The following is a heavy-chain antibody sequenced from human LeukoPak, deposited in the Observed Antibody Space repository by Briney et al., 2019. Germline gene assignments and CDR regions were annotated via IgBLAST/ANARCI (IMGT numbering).Heavy chain of an antibody. Sequence: GGSPRLSCAASGFTFSSYAMSWVRQAPGKGLEWVSAISGSGGSTYYADSVKGRFTISRDNSKNTLYLQMNSLRAEDTAVYYCAKEPIVVVPAAMHEIGWFDPWGQGTLVTVSS. CDR1: GFTFSSYA. J-gene: IGHJ5*02. CDR2: ISGSGGST. D-gene: IGHD2-2*01. V-gene: IGHV3-23*01. CDR3: AKEPIVVVPAAMHEIGWFDP.